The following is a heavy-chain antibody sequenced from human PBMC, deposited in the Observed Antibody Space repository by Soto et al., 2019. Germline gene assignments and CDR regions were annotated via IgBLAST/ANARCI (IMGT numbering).Heavy chain of an antibody. CDR1: GFSLRTSGVG. V-gene: IGHV2-5*01. CDR3: ARYLRDYDSSGYHPRGDF. CDR2: IYWNDDK. Sequence: ESGPTLVNPTQTLTLTCTFSGFSLRTSGVGVGWIRQPPGKALEWLALIYWNDDKRYSPSLRSRLTLTKDTSRNQVVLTMTDMDPVDTATYYCARYLRDYDSSGYHPRGDFWGRGTLVTVSS. D-gene: IGHD3-22*01. J-gene: IGHJ4*02.